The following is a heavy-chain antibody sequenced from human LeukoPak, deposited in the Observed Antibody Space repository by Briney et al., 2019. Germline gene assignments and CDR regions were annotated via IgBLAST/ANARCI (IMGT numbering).Heavy chain of an antibody. CDR3: AKGLNT. CDR2: ISYDGSNK. J-gene: IGHJ4*02. V-gene: IGHV3-30*18. CDR1: GFTFSSYG. Sequence: PGGSLRLSCAASGFTFSSYGTHWVRQAPGKGLEWVAVISYDGSNKYYADSVKGRFTISRDNSKNTLYLQMNSLRAEDTAVYYCAKGLNTWGQGTLVTVSS.